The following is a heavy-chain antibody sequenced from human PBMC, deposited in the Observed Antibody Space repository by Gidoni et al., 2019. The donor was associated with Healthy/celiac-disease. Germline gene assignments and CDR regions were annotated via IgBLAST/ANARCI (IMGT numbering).Heavy chain of an antibody. Sequence: EVQLVESGGGLVQPGRSLRLSCAASGFTFDDYAMHWVRQAPGKGLECVSGMSWNSGSIGYADSVKGRFTISRDNAKNSLYLQMNSLRAEDTALYYCAKDILPIAVADAPDAFDIWGQGTMVTVSS. CDR2: MSWNSGSI. CDR3: AKDILPIAVADAPDAFDI. D-gene: IGHD6-19*01. CDR1: GFTFDDYA. J-gene: IGHJ3*02. V-gene: IGHV3-9*01.